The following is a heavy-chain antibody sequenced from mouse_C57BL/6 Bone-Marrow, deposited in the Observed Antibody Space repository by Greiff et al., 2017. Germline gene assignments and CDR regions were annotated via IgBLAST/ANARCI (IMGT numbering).Heavy chain of an antibody. J-gene: IGHJ2*01. CDR1: GYTFPSYD. CDR2: IYPRDGST. Sequence: QVQLQQSGPELVKPGASVKLSCKASGYTFPSYDINWVKQRPGQGLEWIGWIYPRDGSTKYNEKFKGKATLTVDTSSSTAYRELHSLTSEDAAVYFCAREGSRVTLDYWGQGTTLTVSS. D-gene: IGHD2-5*01. V-gene: IGHV1-85*01. CDR3: AREGSRVTLDY.